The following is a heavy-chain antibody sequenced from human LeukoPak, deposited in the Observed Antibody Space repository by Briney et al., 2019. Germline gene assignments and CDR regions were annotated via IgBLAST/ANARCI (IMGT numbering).Heavy chain of an antibody. J-gene: IGHJ5*02. D-gene: IGHD2-8*01. CDR2: IYYSGST. Sequence: SQTLSLTCTVSGGSISSGGYYWSWIRQHPGKSLEWIGYIYYSGSTYYNPSLKSRVTISVDTSKNQFSLKLSSVTAADTAVYYCARAKYPLIWFDPWGQGTLVTVSS. CDR3: ARAKYPLIWFDP. CDR1: GGSISSGGYY. V-gene: IGHV4-31*03.